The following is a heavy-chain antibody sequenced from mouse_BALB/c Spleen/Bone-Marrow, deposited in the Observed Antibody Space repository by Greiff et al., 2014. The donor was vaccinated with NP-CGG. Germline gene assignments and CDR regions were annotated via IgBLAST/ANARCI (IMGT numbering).Heavy chain of an antibody. V-gene: IGHV5-6-3*01. D-gene: IGHD2-4*01. J-gene: IGHJ2*01. Sequence: EVQLHQSGGGLVQPGGSLKLSCAASGFTFSSYGMSWVRQTPDKRLELVATINSNGGSTYYPDSVKGRFTISRDNAKNTLYLQMSSLKSEDTAMYYCARDYDYDYWGQGTTLTVSS. CDR2: INSNGGST. CDR1: GFTFSSYG. CDR3: ARDYDYDY.